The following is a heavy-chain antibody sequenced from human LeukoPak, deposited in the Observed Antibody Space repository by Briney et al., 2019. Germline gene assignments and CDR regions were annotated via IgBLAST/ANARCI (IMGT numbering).Heavy chain of an antibody. CDR3: AREEYSSSWYDY. CDR2: INPNSGGT. Sequence: GASVKVSCKASGYTFAGYYMHWVRQAPGQGLEWMGWINPNSGGTNYAQKFQGWVTMTRDTSISTAYMELSRLRSDDTAVYYCAREEYSSSWYDYWGQGTLVTVSS. J-gene: IGHJ4*02. V-gene: IGHV1-2*04. D-gene: IGHD6-13*01. CDR1: GYTFAGYY.